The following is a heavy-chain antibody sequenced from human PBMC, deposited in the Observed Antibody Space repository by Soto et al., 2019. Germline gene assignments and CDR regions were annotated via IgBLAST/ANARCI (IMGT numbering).Heavy chain of an antibody. J-gene: IGHJ4*02. Sequence: QVQLVESGGDMVRPGRSLRLSCAASGFTFGDSYMSWVRQSPGKGLEGLSFISATSTYTNYADSVKGRITISRDNAKKTVHLQINSLRVEDTALYDCARAGYGTDWMFDHWGQGALVTVSS. D-gene: IGHD5-18*01. V-gene: IGHV3-11*05. CDR3: ARAGYGTDWMFDH. CDR2: ISATSTYT. CDR1: GFTFGDSY.